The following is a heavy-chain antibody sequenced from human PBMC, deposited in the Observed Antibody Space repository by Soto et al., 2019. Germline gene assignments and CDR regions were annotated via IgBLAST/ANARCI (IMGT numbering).Heavy chain of an antibody. J-gene: IGHJ6*02. V-gene: IGHV4-39*01. CDR2: IYYSGST. CDR1: GGSINSSIYY. D-gene: IGHD3-3*01. CDR3: ARRAPPDYDFWSGYYNPYYYYGMDV. Sequence: SEPLCLTCTVSGGSINSSIYYLGWLRPPPGKGLEWIGSIYYSGSTYYNPSLKSRVTISVDTSKNQFSLKLSSVTAADTAVYYCARRAPPDYDFWSGYYNPYYYYGMDVWGQGTTVTVSS.